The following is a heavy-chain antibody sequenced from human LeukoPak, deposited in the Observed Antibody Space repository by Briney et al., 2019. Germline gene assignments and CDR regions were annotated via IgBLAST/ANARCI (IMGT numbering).Heavy chain of an antibody. Sequence: GASVKVSCKASGYTFTSYDINWVRQATGQGLEWMGWMNPNSGNTGYAQKFQGRVTMTRNTSISTAYMELSSLRSEDTAVYYCAAVETMMSKGLDYFDYCGQGTQVTVSS. D-gene: IGHD3-22*01. J-gene: IGHJ4*02. CDR3: AAVETMMSKGLDYFDY. CDR1: GYTFTSYD. V-gene: IGHV1-8*01. CDR2: MNPNSGNT.